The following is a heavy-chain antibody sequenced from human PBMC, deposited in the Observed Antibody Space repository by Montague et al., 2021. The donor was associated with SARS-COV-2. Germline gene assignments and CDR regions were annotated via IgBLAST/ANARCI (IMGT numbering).Heavy chain of an antibody. Sequence: CAISGDSVSGNSATWNWVRQSPSRGLEWLGRTYYRSKWYNDYAVSVRGRVTINPDTSKNQFSLHLNSVTPEDTAIYYCTSGREGNYNVMDVWGQGTTVTVSS. V-gene: IGHV6-1*01. CDR1: GDSVSGNSAT. J-gene: IGHJ6*02. D-gene: IGHD1-1*01. CDR3: TSGREGNYNVMDV. CDR2: TYYRSKWYN.